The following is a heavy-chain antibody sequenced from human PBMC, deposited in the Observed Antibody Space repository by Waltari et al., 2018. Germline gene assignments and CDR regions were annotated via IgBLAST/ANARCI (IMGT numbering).Heavy chain of an antibody. J-gene: IGHJ4*02. CDR2: SSGRGGST. Sequence: EVQLVESGGGLVQPGGSLRLSCAASGFTFSSYAMSWVRQAPGKGLGGVSDSSGRGGSTDYADSVKGRFTISRDNSKNTVYLQINSLRAEDTAVYYCAKDPVSGTPDYWGQGTLVTVSS. V-gene: IGHV3-23*04. CDR3: AKDPVSGTPDY. D-gene: IGHD6-19*01. CDR1: GFTFSSYA.